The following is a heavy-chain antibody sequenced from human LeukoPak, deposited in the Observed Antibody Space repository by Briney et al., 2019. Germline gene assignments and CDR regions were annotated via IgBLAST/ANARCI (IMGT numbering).Heavy chain of an antibody. CDR3: ARVPEYYFYGMDV. D-gene: IGHD1-1*01. CDR1: GFTFTTYT. J-gene: IGHJ6*02. Sequence: GGSLRLSCAASGFTFTTYTMNWVRQAPGKGLEWVSSITSTSTYMYYVDSVKGRFTISRDNAKNLLYLQMNSLRAEDTAVYYCARVPEYYFYGMDVWGQGTTVTVSS. CDR2: ITSTSTYM. V-gene: IGHV3-21*01.